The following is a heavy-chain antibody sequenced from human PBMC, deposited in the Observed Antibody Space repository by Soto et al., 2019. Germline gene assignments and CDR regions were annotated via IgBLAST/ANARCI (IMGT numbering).Heavy chain of an antibody. Sequence: SETLSLTCAVYGGSFSGHYWSWIRQPPGKGLEWIGEINHSGSTNYNPSLKSRVTISVDTSKNQFSLKLSSVTAADTAVYYCARLFLKDIVVVPAVKSWFDPWGQGTLVTVSS. D-gene: IGHD2-2*01. CDR3: ARLFLKDIVVVPAVKSWFDP. CDR2: INHSGST. V-gene: IGHV4-34*01. CDR1: GGSFSGHY. J-gene: IGHJ5*02.